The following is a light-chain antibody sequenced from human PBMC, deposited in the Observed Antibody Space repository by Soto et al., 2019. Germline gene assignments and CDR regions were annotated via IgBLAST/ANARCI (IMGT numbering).Light chain of an antibody. CDR2: GAS. J-gene: IGKJ5*01. V-gene: IGKV3-20*01. CDR1: QSVSSH. CDR3: QQYGSSPIN. Sequence: EIVLTQSRGTLSFSPGERATLSCRASQSVSSHLAWYQQRPGQAPRLLIYGASSRATGIPDRFSGSGSGTDFTLTISRLEPEDFAVYYCQQYGSSPINFGQGTRLEIK.